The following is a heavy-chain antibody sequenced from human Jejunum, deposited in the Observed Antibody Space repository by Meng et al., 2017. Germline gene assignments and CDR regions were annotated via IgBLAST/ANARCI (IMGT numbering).Heavy chain of an antibody. CDR3: AKKTQGSSGYFDY. V-gene: IGHV7-4-1*02. CDR2: INTNSGSP. CDR1: AYTFISYA. D-gene: IGHD2-8*02. Sequence: QVQLVQVGCELKNPGSSVEGSCKSAAYTFISYAITWVRQAPGQGLEWMGWINTNSGSPTYAQGLTGRFVFSLDTSPSTAFLQISSLKPEDTAIYYCAKKTQGSSGYFDYWGQGTLVTVSS. J-gene: IGHJ4*02.